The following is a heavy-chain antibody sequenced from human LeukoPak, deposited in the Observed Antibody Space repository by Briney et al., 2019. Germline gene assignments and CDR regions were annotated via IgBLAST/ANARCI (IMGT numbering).Heavy chain of an antibody. V-gene: IGHV1-24*01. CDR3: ATSPLEWLLFGTYY. CDR2: FDPEDGEA. D-gene: IGHD3-3*01. J-gene: IGHJ4*02. Sequence: ASVKVSCNVSGYTLTELSMHWVRQAPGKGLEWMGGFDPEDGEAIYAQKFQGRVTMTEDTSTDTAYMELSSLRSEDTAVYYCATSPLEWLLFGTYYWGQGTLVTVSS. CDR1: GYTLTELS.